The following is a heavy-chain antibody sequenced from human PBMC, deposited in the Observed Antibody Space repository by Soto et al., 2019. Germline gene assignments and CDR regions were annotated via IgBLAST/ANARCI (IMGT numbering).Heavy chain of an antibody. D-gene: IGHD6-13*01. CDR2: ISGSGGST. J-gene: IGHJ6*02. CDR1: GFTFSSYA. CDR3: AKDLTSSSWYWGYYYYGMDV. V-gene: IGHV3-23*01. Sequence: GGSLRLSCAASGFTFSSYAMSWVRQAPGKGLEWVSAISGSGGSTYYADSVKGRFTISRDNSKNTRYLQMNSLRAEDTAVYYCAKDLTSSSWYWGYYYYGMDVWGQGTTVTVSS.